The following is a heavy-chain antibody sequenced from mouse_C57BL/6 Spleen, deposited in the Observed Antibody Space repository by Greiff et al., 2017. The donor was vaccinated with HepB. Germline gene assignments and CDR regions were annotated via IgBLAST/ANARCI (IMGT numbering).Heavy chain of an antibody. CDR1: GFTFSSYA. V-gene: IGHV5-4*03. J-gene: IGHJ2*01. D-gene: IGHD4-1*01. CDR2: ISDGGSYT. CDR3: ARRLGYYFDY. Sequence: EVMLVESGGGLVKPGGSLKLSCAASGFTFSSYAMSWVRQTPEKRLEWVATISDGGSYTYYPDNVKGRFTISRDNAKNNLYLQMSHLKSEDTAMYYCARRLGYYFDYWGQGTTLTVSS.